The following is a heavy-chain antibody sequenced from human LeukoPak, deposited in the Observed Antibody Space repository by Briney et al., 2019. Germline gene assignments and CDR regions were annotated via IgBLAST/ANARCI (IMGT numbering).Heavy chain of an antibody. CDR3: AKDPHYYGSGGYYTYYFDY. V-gene: IGHV3-23*01. CDR1: GFTFSSYG. Sequence: GGSLRLSCAASGFTFSSYGMSWVRQAPGKGLEWVSAISGSGGSTYYADSVKGRFTISRDNSKNTLYLQMNSLRAEDTAVYYCAKDPHYYGSGGYYTYYFDYWGQGTLVTVSS. D-gene: IGHD3-10*01. CDR2: ISGSGGST. J-gene: IGHJ4*02.